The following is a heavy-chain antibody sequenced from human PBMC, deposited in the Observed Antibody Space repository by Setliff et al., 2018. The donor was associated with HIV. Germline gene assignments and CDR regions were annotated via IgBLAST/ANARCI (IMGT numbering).Heavy chain of an antibody. J-gene: IGHJ4*02. CDR2: IDPSGST. CDR3: ARGYGAAGGGY. CDR1: GGSISSGSYY. V-gene: IGHV4-61*09. Sequence: SETLSLTCTVSGGSISSGSYYWSWIRQSAGKGLEWIGHIDPSGSTNYSPSLRSRLTISRDTSMNHFSLKLTSVTAADTAVYYCARGYGAAGGGYWGQGTLVTVSS. D-gene: IGHD6-25*01.